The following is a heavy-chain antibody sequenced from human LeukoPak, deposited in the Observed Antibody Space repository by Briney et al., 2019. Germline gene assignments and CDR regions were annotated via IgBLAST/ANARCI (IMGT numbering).Heavy chain of an antibody. Sequence: PGGSLRLSCTASGFSFSSYAMYWVRQAPGKGLEYVSAISSNGGSTYYANSVKGRFTISRDNSKNTLYLQMGSLRVEDAAVYYCARDSGSSSAVDYWGQGALVTVSS. CDR1: GFSFSSYA. CDR2: ISSNGGST. V-gene: IGHV3-64*01. D-gene: IGHD3-10*01. J-gene: IGHJ4*02. CDR3: ARDSGSSSAVDY.